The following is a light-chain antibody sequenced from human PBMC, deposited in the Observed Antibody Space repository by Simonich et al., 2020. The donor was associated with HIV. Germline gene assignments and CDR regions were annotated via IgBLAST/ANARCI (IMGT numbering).Light chain of an antibody. Sequence: DIQMTQSPSSLSASVGDRVTITCQASQDISNYLNWYQQKPGKAPKLLIYDASSLQSGVPSRFSGSGSGTDFTLTISSLQPEDFATYYCQQSYTTLTFGGGTKVEIK. J-gene: IGKJ4*01. V-gene: IGKV1-39*01. CDR3: QQSYTTLT. CDR2: DAS. CDR1: QDISNY.